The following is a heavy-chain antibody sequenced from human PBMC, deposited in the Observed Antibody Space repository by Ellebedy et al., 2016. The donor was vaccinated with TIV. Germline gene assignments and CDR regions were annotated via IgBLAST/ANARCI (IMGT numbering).Heavy chain of an antibody. V-gene: IGHV4-4*07. J-gene: IGHJ3*01. D-gene: IGHD3-22*01. CDR2: LHPSGTP. Sequence: SETLSLTCAVSGVSITSHFWTWIRQPAGGGLEWIGRLHPSGTPNYNPSLKSRVIMSRDTSKDQFSLKLSSVTAADTAVYYCARHGPQWFDAVDLWGQGTLVTVSS. CDR1: GVSITSHF. CDR3: ARHGPQWFDAVDL.